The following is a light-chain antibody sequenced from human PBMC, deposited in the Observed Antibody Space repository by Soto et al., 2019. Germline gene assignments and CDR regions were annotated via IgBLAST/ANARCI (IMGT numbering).Light chain of an antibody. CDR3: QHYNTYPWT. Sequence: DIQMTQSPSILSASVGDRVTITFRASQSIISWLAWYQQKPGKAPNLLIHKASHLESGVPSRFSGSGSGTEFTLTISSLQPGDFATYYCQHYNTYPWTFGQGTKVDIK. CDR1: QSIISW. CDR2: KAS. J-gene: IGKJ1*01. V-gene: IGKV1-5*03.